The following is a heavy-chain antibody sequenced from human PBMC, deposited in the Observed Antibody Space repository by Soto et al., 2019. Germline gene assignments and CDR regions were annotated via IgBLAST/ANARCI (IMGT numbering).Heavy chain of an antibody. CDR2: IYYSGST. Sequence: SETLSLTCTVSGGSISSSSYYWGWIRQPPGKGLEWIGSIYYSGSTYYNPSLKSRVTISVDTSKNQFSLKLSSVTAADTAVYYCARHQIVATILKSWGQGTLVTVSS. J-gene: IGHJ5*02. D-gene: IGHD5-12*01. CDR1: GGSISSSSYY. V-gene: IGHV4-39*01. CDR3: ARHQIVATILKS.